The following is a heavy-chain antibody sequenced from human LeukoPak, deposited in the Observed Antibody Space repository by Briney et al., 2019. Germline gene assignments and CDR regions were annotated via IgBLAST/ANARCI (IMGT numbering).Heavy chain of an antibody. D-gene: IGHD5-24*01. CDR1: GFTFSSYE. Sequence: PGGSLRLSCAASGFTFSSYEMNWVRQAPGKGLEWVSYISSSGSTIYYADSVKGRFTISRDNAKNLLYLQMNSLRAEDTAVYYCARARWLQILGAFDIWGQGTMVTVSS. J-gene: IGHJ3*02. V-gene: IGHV3-48*03. CDR2: ISSSGSTI. CDR3: ARARWLQILGAFDI.